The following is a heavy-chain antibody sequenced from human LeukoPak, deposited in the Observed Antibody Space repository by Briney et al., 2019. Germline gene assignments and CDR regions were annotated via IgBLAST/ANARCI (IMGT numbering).Heavy chain of an antibody. Sequence: SETLSLTCTVSGGSISSSSYYWGWIRQPPGKWLEWIGSIYYSGSTYYNPSLKSRVTISVDTSKNQFPLKLSSVTAADTAVYYCARMSGMVVRGVIPDYYYMDVWGKGTTVTVSS. J-gene: IGHJ6*03. CDR2: IYYSGST. V-gene: IGHV4-39*01. CDR1: GGSISSSSYY. CDR3: ARMSGMVVRGVIPDYYYMDV. D-gene: IGHD3-10*01.